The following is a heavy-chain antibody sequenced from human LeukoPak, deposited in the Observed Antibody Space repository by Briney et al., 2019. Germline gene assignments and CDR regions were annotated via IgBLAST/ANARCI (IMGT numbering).Heavy chain of an antibody. D-gene: IGHD3-9*01. CDR2: ISTYNGNT. Sequence: ASVKVSCKASGYTFTSYGISWVRQAPGQGLEWMGGISTYNGNTNYAQKLQGRVTMTTDTSTSTAYMELRSLRSDETAVYSSAREPGNVLRYFGWLSGSWFDPWGQGTLVTVSS. V-gene: IGHV1-18*04. CDR3: AREPGNVLRYFGWLSGSWFDP. CDR1: GYTFTSYG. J-gene: IGHJ5*02.